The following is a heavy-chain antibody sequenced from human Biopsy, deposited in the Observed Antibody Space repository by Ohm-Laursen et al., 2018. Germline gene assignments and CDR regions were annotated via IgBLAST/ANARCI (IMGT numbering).Heavy chain of an antibody. V-gene: IGHV1-2*02. CDR3: TRGGYYYDSLAYYYWFNP. CDR1: GYTFTSYH. CDR2: INAKTGDT. D-gene: IGHD3-22*01. Sequence: SSVKVSCKASGYTFTSYHVHWVRQAPGQGLEWMGWINAKTGDTNYAQKFQGRVTMTRDTSISTAYVDLSSLRSDDTAVYYCTRGGYYYDSLAYYYWFNPWGQGTLVTVSS. J-gene: IGHJ5*02.